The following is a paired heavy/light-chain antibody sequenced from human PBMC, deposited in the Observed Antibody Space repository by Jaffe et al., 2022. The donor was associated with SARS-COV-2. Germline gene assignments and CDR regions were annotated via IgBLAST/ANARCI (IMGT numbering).Heavy chain of an antibody. CDR1: GDSISSGFYY. Sequence: QVQLQESGPGLVKPSQTLSLTCNVSGDSISSGFYYWSWIRQPAGKGLEWIGRIYSRGTTNYNPSLKSRVNISLDTSKNQFSLRLSSVTAADTAVYYCARDDSSGWFEYFQHWGQGTLVTVSS. CDR2: IYSRGTT. J-gene: IGHJ1*01. CDR3: ARDDSSGWFEYFQH. V-gene: IGHV4-61*02. D-gene: IGHD6-19*01.
Light chain of an antibody. Sequence: DIQMTQSPASLSAYVGDRVTITCRASQSINTYLNWYQQKPGKVPTLLIYGASTLQSGVPSRFSGGGSGTDFTLTISSLQPEDFATYYCQQTSITPGTFGQGTKLEIK. V-gene: IGKV1-39*01. CDR2: GAS. CDR1: QSINTY. CDR3: QQTSITPGT. J-gene: IGKJ2*01.